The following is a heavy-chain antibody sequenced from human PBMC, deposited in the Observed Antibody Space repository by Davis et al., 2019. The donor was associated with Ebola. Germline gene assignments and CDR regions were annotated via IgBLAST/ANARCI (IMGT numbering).Heavy chain of an antibody. Sequence: HSQTLSLTCAISGDSVPSGGWNWIRQSPSRGLECLGRTYYMSKWYNDYAPSVVGRISINADTSKNHFSLQLNSVTPEDTALYYCARGWLRRGMDVWGEETTVTVSS. J-gene: IGHJ6*04. CDR2: TYYMSKWYN. CDR1: GDSVPSGG. CDR3: ARGWLRRGMDV. D-gene: IGHD5-18*01. V-gene: IGHV6-1*01.